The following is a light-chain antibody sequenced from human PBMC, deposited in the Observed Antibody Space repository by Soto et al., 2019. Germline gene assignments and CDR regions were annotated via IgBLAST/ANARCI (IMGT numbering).Light chain of an antibody. CDR1: QSISSW. CDR2: KAS. Sequence: DLQLTLSPSTLSASVGDEVPITCRASQSISSWLACDQQKPGKPHKLLIYKASSLESGVPSRFSGSASWTEFTLTISSLQPDDLATYYCQQYNSYSSWTFGQGTKVDIK. J-gene: IGKJ1*01. V-gene: IGKV1-5*03. CDR3: QQYNSYSSWT.